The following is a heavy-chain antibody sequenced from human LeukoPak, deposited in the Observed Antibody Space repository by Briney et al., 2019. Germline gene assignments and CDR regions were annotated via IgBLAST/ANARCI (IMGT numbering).Heavy chain of an antibody. CDR3: AREQGRVVPAAHQSGAFDI. V-gene: IGHV1-8*03. CDR2: MNPNSGNT. D-gene: IGHD2-2*01. J-gene: IGHJ3*02. CDR1: GYTFTSYD. Sequence: ASVKVSCKASGYTFTSYDINWVRQATGQGLEWMGWMNPNSGNTGYAQKFQGRVTITRNTSISTAYMELSSLRSEDTAVYYCAREQGRVVPAAHQSGAFDIWGQGTMVTVSS.